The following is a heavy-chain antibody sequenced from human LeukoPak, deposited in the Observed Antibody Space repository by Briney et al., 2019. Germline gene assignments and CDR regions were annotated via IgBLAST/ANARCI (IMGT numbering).Heavy chain of an antibody. CDR2: ITSNGHSA. Sequence: GGSLRLSCAASGFTFSLYAMHRVRQAPGKGLEYVSAITSNGHSAYYANSVEGRFTISRDNSKNTLYLQMGSLRAEDMAVYYCARGRLASTTSTTYDYWGQGTLVTVSS. CDR1: GFTFSLYA. D-gene: IGHD2/OR15-2a*01. V-gene: IGHV3-64*01. J-gene: IGHJ4*02. CDR3: ARGRLASTTSTTYDY.